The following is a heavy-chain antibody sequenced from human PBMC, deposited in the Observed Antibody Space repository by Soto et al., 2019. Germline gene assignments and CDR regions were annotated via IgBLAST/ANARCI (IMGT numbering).Heavy chain of an antibody. CDR1: GGSISSYC. V-gene: IGHV4-59*01. Sequence: SETLSLTCTVSGGSISSYCWSWIRQPPGKGLEWIGYIYYSGITNYNPSLKSRVTISVDTSKNQFSLKLSSVTAADTAVYYCARATGYSSSWRSRFDPWGQGSMSTFSS. D-gene: IGHD6-13*01. CDR3: ARATGYSSSWRSRFDP. J-gene: IGHJ5*02. CDR2: IYYSGIT.